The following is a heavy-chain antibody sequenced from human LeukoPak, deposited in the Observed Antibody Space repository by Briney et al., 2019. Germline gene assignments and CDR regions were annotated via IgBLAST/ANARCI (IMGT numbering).Heavy chain of an antibody. CDR1: GFTFGSFT. J-gene: IGHJ5*02. V-gene: IGHV3-23*01. D-gene: IGHD1-26*01. CDR2: ILTNGRNT. CDR3: AKDLKKDGKWDIDL. Sequence: ESLRLSCAASGFTFGSFTMSWVRQAPGKRLEWVSSILTNGRNTYYADSVKGRFTISRDNSRNTLYLQMISLRAEDSAIYYCAKDLKKDGKWDIDLWGQGTLVTVSS.